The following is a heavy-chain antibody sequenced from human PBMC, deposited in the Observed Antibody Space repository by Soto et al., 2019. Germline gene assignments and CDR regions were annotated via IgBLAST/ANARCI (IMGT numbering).Heavy chain of an antibody. CDR1: GGPFSGYY. CDR2: INDRGSV. V-gene: IGHV4-34*01. CDR3: ARESHDSLTGPPWVWYFDM. D-gene: IGHD3-9*01. J-gene: IGHJ2*01. Sequence: QVQLQQWGAGPVRPLETLSLTCGVSGGPFSGYYWAWIRQPPGKGLERIGEINDRGSVNYNPSLKSRVSMSVDRSKDHYSLNLRSVTAADTAVYYCARESHDSLTGPPWVWYFDMWGRGTLVTVSS.